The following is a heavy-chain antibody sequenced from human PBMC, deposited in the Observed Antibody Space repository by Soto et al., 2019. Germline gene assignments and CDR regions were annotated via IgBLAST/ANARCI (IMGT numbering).Heavy chain of an antibody. CDR1: GGTFSSYA. J-gene: IGHJ6*02. V-gene: IGHV1-69*13. CDR2: IIPIFGTA. Sequence: SSVKVSCKAAGGTFSSYAISWVRQAPGQGLEWMGGIIPIFGTANYAQKFQGRATITADESTSTAYMELSSLRSEDTAVYYCARDEGCGGYCTNGVSSPDYYYGMDVWGQRPTGTVSS. CDR3: ARDEGCGGYCTNGVSSPDYYYGMDV. D-gene: IGHD2-8*01.